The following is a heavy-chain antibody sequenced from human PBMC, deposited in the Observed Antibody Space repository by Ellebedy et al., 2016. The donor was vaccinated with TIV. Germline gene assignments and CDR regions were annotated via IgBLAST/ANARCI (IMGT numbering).Heavy chain of an antibody. Sequence: GGSLRLSCQGSGYNFDSYWIAWVRQMPGKGLEWMGFIYPRDSDSRYSPSFEGQVTFSVDKSTRTAYLQWGSLKASDTAMYYCARHRQQLVPRYYYYYGMDVWGQGTTVTVSS. J-gene: IGHJ6*02. CDR1: GYNFDSYW. D-gene: IGHD6-13*01. CDR3: ARHRQQLVPRYYYYYGMDV. CDR2: IYPRDSDS. V-gene: IGHV5-51*01.